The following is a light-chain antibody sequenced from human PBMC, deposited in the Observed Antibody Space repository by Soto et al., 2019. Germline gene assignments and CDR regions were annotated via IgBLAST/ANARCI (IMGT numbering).Light chain of an antibody. CDR3: LQHKSYPYT. J-gene: IGKJ2*01. Sequence: EIVLTQSPATLSLSPGEKATLSCRASQRVSGYLAWYQQKPGQAPRLLIYDASIRATGIPARFSGSGSGTDFTLTISSLQAEDFATYYCLQHKSYPYTFGQGTKLEIK. CDR2: DAS. V-gene: IGKV3-11*01. CDR1: QRVSGY.